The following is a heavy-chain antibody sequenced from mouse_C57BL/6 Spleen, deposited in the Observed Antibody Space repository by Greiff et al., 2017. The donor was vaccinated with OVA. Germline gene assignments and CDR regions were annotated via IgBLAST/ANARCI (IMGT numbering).Heavy chain of an antibody. Sequence: QVHVKQSGAELVKPGASVKLSCKASGYTFTSYWMHWVKQRPGQGLEWIGMIHPNSGSTNYNEKFKSKATLTVDKSSSTAYMQLSSLTSEDSAVYYCAREDGNYEYFDYWGQGTTLTVSS. J-gene: IGHJ2*01. D-gene: IGHD2-1*01. V-gene: IGHV1-64*01. CDR3: AREDGNYEYFDY. CDR1: GYTFTSYW. CDR2: IHPNSGST.